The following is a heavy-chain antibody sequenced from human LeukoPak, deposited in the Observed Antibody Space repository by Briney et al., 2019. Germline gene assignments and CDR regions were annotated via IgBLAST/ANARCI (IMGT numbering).Heavy chain of an antibody. V-gene: IGHV3-30*18. CDR1: GFTFINYG. CDR2: ISYDGTNK. J-gene: IGHJ4*02. D-gene: IGHD4-17*01. Sequence: GGSLRLSCAASGFTFINYGMHWVRQAPGKGLEWVAVISYDGTNKYYADSVKGRFTISRDNSKNTLYLQMSSLKTDDTAVYYCANYGDYRYFDYWGQGTPVTASS. CDR3: ANYGDYRYFDY.